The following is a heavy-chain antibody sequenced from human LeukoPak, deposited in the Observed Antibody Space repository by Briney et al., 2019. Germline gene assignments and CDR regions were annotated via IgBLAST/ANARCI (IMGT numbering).Heavy chain of an antibody. CDR2: ISSSSSYI. CDR3: ARVGATHDAFDI. D-gene: IGHD1-26*01. V-gene: IGHV3-21*01. Sequence: GGSLRLSCAASGFTFSSYSMTWVRQAPGKGLEWVSSISSSSSYIYYADSVKGRFTISRDNAKNSLYLQMNSLRAEDTAVYYCARVGATHDAFDIWGQGTMVTVSS. CDR1: GFTFSSYS. J-gene: IGHJ3*02.